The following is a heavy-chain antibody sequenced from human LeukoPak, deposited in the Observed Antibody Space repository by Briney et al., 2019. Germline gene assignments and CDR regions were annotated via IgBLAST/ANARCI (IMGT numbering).Heavy chain of an antibody. J-gene: IGHJ6*03. Sequence: GGSLRLSCAASGFTFSSYSMNWVRQAPGKGLEWVSSISSSSSYIYYADSVKGRFTISRDKEKNSLYLQMNSLRADDTAVYYCASGRXLEQDYYYYYYMDVWGKGTTVTVSS. CDR3: ASGRXLEQDYYYYYYMDV. CDR1: GFTFSSYS. V-gene: IGHV3-21*01. D-gene: IGHD1/OR15-1a*01. CDR2: ISSSSSYI.